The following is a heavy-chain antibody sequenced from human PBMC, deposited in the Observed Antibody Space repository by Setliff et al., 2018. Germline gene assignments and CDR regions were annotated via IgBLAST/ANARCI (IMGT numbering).Heavy chain of an antibody. V-gene: IGHV3-23*03. CDR1: GFTFSTYA. CDR3: AKPQVELRWGFES. CDR2: IYSGDRNT. Sequence: PGGSLRLSCAASGFTFSTYAMSWVRQAPGKGLEWVSTIYSGDRNTFYTDSVKGRFTIFRDGSKNTLFLHMTSLRAEDTAVYYCAKPQVELRWGFESWGQGALVTVS. J-gene: IGHJ4*02. D-gene: IGHD1-7*01.